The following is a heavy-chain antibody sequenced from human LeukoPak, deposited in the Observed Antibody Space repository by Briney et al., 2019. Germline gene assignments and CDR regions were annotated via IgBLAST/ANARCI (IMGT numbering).Heavy chain of an antibody. V-gene: IGHV4-59*01. CDR3: ARAPGYCSSTSCYAGEGYYYYYGMDV. J-gene: IGHJ6*04. CDR1: GGSISSYY. CDR2: IYYSGST. D-gene: IGHD2-2*01. Sequence: PSETLSLTCTVSGGSISSYYWSWIRQPPGKGLEWVGYIYYSGSTNYDPSLKSRVTISVDTSKNQFSLKLSSVTAADTAVYYCARAPGYCSSTSCYAGEGYYYYYGMDVWGKGTTVTVSP.